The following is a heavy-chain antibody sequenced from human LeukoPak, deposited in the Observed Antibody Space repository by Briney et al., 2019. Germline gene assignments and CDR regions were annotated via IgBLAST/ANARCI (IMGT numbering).Heavy chain of an antibody. J-gene: IGHJ6*03. CDR1: GGSISSSSYY. V-gene: IGHV4-39*01. Sequence: SETLSLTCTVSGGSISSSSYYWGWIRQPPGKGLEWIGSIYYSGSTYDNPSLKSRVTISVDTSKNQFSLKLSSVTAADTAVYYCASTVAGALYYYYYYMDVWGKGTTVTVSS. CDR3: ASTVAGALYYYYYYMDV. CDR2: IYYSGST. D-gene: IGHD6-19*01.